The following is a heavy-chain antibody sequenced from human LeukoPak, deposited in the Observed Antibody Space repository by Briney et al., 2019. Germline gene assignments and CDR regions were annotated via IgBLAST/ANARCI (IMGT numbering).Heavy chain of an antibody. D-gene: IGHD5-12*01. CDR3: AKGGRWPRYYFDS. Sequence: PGGSLRLSCAASGFTFTNYAVSWVRQAPGKGLEWVSIISDTGHSTYYADSVKGRFTVSRDNSKNTLYLQMNSLRAEDTALYYCAKGGRWPRYYFDSWGQGTLVTVSS. CDR1: GFTFTNYA. CDR2: ISDTGHST. J-gene: IGHJ4*02. V-gene: IGHV3-23*01.